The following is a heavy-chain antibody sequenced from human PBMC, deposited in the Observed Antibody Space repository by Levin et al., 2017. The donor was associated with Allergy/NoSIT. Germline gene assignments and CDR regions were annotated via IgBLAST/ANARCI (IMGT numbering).Heavy chain of an antibody. CDR2: IYYTGTT. V-gene: IGHV4-59*01. Sequence: SETLSLTCTVSGGSITSYYWSWIRQPPGKGLEWIGYIYYTGTTNNNPSLKSRVTISMDTSKNQFSLKLSSVTAADTAVYYCARDREAFGPWGQGILVTVSS. J-gene: IGHJ5*02. CDR3: ARDREAFGP. CDR1: GGSITSYY.